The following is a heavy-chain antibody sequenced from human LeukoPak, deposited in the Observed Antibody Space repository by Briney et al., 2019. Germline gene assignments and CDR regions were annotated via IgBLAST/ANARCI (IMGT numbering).Heavy chain of an antibody. Sequence: ASVKVSCKASGYTITNYYMHWVRQAPGQGLEWMGWINPNSGDTSYAQKFQGRVTMTGDTSITTAHMELSRLTTDDTAVYYCARGRGTVPSHFDYWGQGTLVTVSS. CDR2: INPNSGDT. J-gene: IGHJ4*02. D-gene: IGHD4-11*01. CDR1: GYTITNYY. V-gene: IGHV1-2*02. CDR3: ARGRGTVPSHFDY.